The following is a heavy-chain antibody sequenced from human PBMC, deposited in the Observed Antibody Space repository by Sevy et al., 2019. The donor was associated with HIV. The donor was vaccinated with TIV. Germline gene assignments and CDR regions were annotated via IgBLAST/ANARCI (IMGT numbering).Heavy chain of an antibody. CDR2: ISGSGGST. V-gene: IGHV3-23*01. CDR3: AKDLRFLEWLLHWEGMDV. D-gene: IGHD3-3*01. J-gene: IGHJ6*02. CDR1: GFTFSSYA. Sequence: GGSLRLSCAASGFTFSSYAMSWVRQAPGKGLEWVSAISGSGGSTYYADSVKGRFTISRDNSKNTLYLQMNSLRAEDTAVYYCAKDLRFLEWLLHWEGMDVWGQGTTVTVSS.